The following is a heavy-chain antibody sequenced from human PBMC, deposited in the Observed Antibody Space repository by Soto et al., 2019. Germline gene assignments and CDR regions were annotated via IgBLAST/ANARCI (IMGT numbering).Heavy chain of an antibody. Sequence: GGSLRLSCAASGFTFSSYGMHWVRQAPGKGLEWVAVISYDGSNKYYADSVKGRFTISRDNSKNTLYLQMNSLRAEDTAVYYCAKSGRDWLVRYYYYMDVWGKGTTVTVSS. J-gene: IGHJ6*03. CDR3: AKSGRDWLVRYYYYMDV. CDR1: GFTFSSYG. V-gene: IGHV3-30*18. D-gene: IGHD6-19*01. CDR2: ISYDGSNK.